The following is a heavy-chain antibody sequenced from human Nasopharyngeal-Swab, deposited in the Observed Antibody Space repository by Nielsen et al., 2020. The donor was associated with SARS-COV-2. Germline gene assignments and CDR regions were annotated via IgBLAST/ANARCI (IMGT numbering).Heavy chain of an antibody. Sequence: GESLKISCTASGFSFNNYGMHWVRQAPGKGLEWVAVISYEGSKKKYAEFVEGRFTISRDYSKNTLFLQMNSLRPEDTAMYYCAKANSLFWFGQFKSDGFDIWGRGTLVAVSS. D-gene: IGHD3-10*01. CDR3: AKANSLFWFGQFKSDGFDI. CDR2: ISYEGSKK. CDR1: GFSFNNYG. V-gene: IGHV3-30*18. J-gene: IGHJ3*02.